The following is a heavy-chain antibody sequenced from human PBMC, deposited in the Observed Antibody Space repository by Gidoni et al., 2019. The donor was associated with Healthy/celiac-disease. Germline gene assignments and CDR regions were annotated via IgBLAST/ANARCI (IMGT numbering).Heavy chain of an antibody. CDR3: ATTVDTLNGGSTGY. D-gene: IGHD5-18*01. Sequence: QLQLQESGPGLVKPSQTLSLTCTVSGGSISSSSYYWGWIRQPPGKGLEWIGSSYYSGRAYHNPSLKSRVTISVDTSKSQFSLKLSSVTAADTAVYYCATTVDTLNGGSTGYWGQGTLVTVSS. CDR1: GGSISSSSYY. CDR2: SYYSGRA. V-gene: IGHV4-39*01. J-gene: IGHJ4*02.